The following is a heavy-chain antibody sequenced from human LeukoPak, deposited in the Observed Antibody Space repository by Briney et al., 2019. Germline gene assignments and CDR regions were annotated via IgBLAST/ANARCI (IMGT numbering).Heavy chain of an antibody. CDR1: GFTFSSYS. V-gene: IGHV3-21*01. CDR3: ARDRGLVVVAATDY. CDR2: ISSSYI. D-gene: IGHD2-15*01. Sequence: PGGSLRLSCAASGFTFSSYSMNWVRQAPGKGLEWVSSISSSYIYYADSVKGRFTISRDNAKNSLYLQMNSLRAEDTAVYYCARDRGLVVVAATDYWGQGTLVTVSS. J-gene: IGHJ4*02.